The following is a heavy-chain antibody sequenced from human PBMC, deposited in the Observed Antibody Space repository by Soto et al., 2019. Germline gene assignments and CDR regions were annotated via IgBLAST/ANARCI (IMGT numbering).Heavy chain of an antibody. CDR1: GGSFSGYY. CDR2: INHSGST. J-gene: IGHJ3*02. D-gene: IGHD5-12*01. V-gene: IGHV4-34*01. CDR3: ARRISAYGKGDAFDI. Sequence: SETLSLTCAVYGGSFSGYYWSWIRQPPGKGLEWIGEINHSGSTNYNPSLKSRVTISVDTSKNQFSLKLSSVTAADTAVYYCARRISAYGKGDAFDIWGQGTMVTVSS.